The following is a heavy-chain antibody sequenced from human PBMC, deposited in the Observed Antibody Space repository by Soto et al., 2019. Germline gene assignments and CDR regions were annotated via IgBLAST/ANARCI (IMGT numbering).Heavy chain of an antibody. Sequence: QVQLQESGPGLVKPSETLSLTCTVSGGSVSSGSYYWSWIRQPPGKGLEWSGYIYYSGSTNYNPSLMSRVTISVDTSKNQFSLKLSSVTAAVTAVYYCARVGYYDFWSGYSYWFDPWGQGTLVTVSS. D-gene: IGHD3-3*01. CDR1: GGSVSSGSYY. J-gene: IGHJ5*02. CDR3: ARVGYYDFWSGYSYWFDP. V-gene: IGHV4-61*01. CDR2: IYYSGST.